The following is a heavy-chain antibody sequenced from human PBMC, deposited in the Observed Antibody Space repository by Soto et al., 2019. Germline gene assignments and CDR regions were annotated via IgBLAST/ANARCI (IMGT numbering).Heavy chain of an antibody. J-gene: IGHJ6*02. CDR3: ARSITMVRGVIRYYYYYGMDV. CDR2: ISGSGGST. Sequence: PWGSIRLSGAASVFTLNKSAMTWVRQAPGKGLEWVSSISGSGGSTYYADSVKGRFTISRDNSKNTLHLQMNSLRAEDTAVYYCARSITMVRGVIRYYYYYGMDVWGPGTTVTVSS. V-gene: IGHV3-23*01. CDR1: VFTLNKSA. D-gene: IGHD3-10*01.